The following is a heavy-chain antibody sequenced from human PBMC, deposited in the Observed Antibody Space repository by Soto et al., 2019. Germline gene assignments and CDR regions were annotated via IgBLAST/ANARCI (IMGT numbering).Heavy chain of an antibody. CDR1: GFTFSNYA. V-gene: IGHV3-23*01. CDR3: AKDHRAYCDYGDFGY. D-gene: IGHD4-17*01. CDR2: ISGTGDRT. Sequence: EVQLLESGGGLVQPGGSLRLSCAVSGFTFSNYAMSWVRQAPGKGLECVSAISGTGDRTYYADSVKGRFTISRDNSKNTLDLQMNSLRAEDTAVFYCAKDHRAYCDYGDFGYWCQGTLVTVSS. J-gene: IGHJ4*02.